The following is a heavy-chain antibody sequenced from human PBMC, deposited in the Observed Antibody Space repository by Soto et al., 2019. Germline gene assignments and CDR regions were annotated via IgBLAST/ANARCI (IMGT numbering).Heavy chain of an antibody. Sequence: ASVKVSCKASGYTFASYARHWVRQAPGQRLEWMGWINAGNGNTKYSQKFQGRVTITRDTSASTAYMELSSLRSEDTAVYYCARDLYSSGWYNWFDPWGQGTLLTVSS. D-gene: IGHD6-19*01. J-gene: IGHJ5*02. V-gene: IGHV1-3*01. CDR2: INAGNGNT. CDR1: GYTFASYA. CDR3: ARDLYSSGWYNWFDP.